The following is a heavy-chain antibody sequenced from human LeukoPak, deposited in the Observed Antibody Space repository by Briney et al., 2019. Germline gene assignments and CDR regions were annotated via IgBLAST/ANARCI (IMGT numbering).Heavy chain of an antibody. Sequence: SETVSLTCTVSGASISSRNYYWGWIRQPPGKGLEWIGSIYYSGSTFYNPSLKSRVTISVDTSNNQFSLRLNSVTAADTAVYYCARPGRSGAGTNHMDVWGKGTTVTVSS. J-gene: IGHJ6*03. D-gene: IGHD3-3*01. CDR2: IYYSGST. CDR1: GASISSRNYY. V-gene: IGHV4-39*01. CDR3: ARPGRSGAGTNHMDV.